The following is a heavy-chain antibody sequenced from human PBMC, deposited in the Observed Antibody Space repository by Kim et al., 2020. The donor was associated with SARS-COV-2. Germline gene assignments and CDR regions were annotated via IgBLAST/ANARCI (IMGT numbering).Heavy chain of an antibody. CDR1: GYSISSNYY. V-gene: IGHV4-38-2*02. CDR3: ARAPEGYCNGGSCYSFGY. CDR2: IYHGGTT. Sequence: SETLSLTCNVSGYSISSNYYWGWIRQPPGRGLEWIGSIYHGGTTYYMPSLKSRATISIDTSKNQFSLKLTFVTATDTAVYYCARAPEGYCNGGSCYSFGYWGQGIPVTVS. J-gene: IGHJ4*02. D-gene: IGHD2-15*01.